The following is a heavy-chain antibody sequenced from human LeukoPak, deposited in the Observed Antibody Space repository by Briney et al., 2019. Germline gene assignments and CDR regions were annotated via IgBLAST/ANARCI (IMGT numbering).Heavy chain of an antibody. CDR3: ATQRRVIFGPFDP. CDR1: GHSLAGLS. J-gene: IGHJ5*02. V-gene: IGHV1-24*01. CDR2: FDPEDGET. Sequence: ASVRVSCKVSGHSLAGLSIHWVRQSPEKGLEWMGGFDPEDGETIYAQKFQGRVTMTEDTSTDTGYMELSSLRSEDTAVYYCATQRRVIFGPFDPWGQGTLVTVSS. D-gene: IGHD3/OR15-3a*01.